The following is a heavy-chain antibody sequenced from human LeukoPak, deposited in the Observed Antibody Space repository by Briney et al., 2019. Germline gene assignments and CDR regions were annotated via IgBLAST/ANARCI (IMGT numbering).Heavy chain of an antibody. CDR3: ARDLNLLYGYSSGWGDFDY. Sequence: ASVKVSCKASGYTFTSYGISWVRQPPGQGLEWMGCISAYNGNTHYAQKLQGRVTMTTDTSTSTAYMELRSLRSDDTAVYYCARDLNLLYGYSSGWGDFDYWGQGTLVTVSS. CDR1: GYTFTSYG. D-gene: IGHD6-19*01. V-gene: IGHV1-18*01. J-gene: IGHJ4*02. CDR2: ISAYNGNT.